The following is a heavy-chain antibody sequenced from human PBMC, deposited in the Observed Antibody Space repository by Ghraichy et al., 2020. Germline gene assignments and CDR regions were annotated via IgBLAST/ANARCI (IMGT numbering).Heavy chain of an antibody. D-gene: IGHD3-9*01. J-gene: IGHJ3*01. CDR3: VKGDIMTGSSFMGSAFPL. CDR1: GFPYSRYS. CDR2: ISSSSTYF. V-gene: IGHV3-21*01. Sequence: GGSLRLSCVASGFPYSRYSRNWVRQAPGKGLEWISYISSSSTYFQYADSVKGRFTISRDDAKNSLFLQMNSLRVEDTAVYYCVKGDIMTGSSFMGSAFPLWGQGTTVPVSS.